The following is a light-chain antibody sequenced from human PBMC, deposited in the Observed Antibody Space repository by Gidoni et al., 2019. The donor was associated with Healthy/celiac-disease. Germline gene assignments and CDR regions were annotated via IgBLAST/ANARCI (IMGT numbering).Light chain of an antibody. CDR2: DAS. J-gene: IGKJ1*01. CDR3: QQYDNLPRT. CDR1: QDISNY. V-gene: IGKV1-33*01. Sequence: PSSLPASVGDRVTITCQARQDISNYLNWYQQKPGKAPKLLIYDASNLETGVPSRFSGSGSGTDFTITISSLQPEDIATYYCQQYDNLPRTFGQGTKVEIK.